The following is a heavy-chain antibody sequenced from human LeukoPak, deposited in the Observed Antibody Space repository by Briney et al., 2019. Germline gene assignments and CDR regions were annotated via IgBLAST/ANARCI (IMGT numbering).Heavy chain of an antibody. J-gene: IGHJ4*02. CDR1: GFTFSSYA. D-gene: IGHD5-18*01. V-gene: IGHV3-23*01. CDR3: AKDLEGVDTAMAQDY. CDR2: ISGSGGST. Sequence: PGGSLRLSCAASGFTFSSYAMSWVRQAPGKGLEWVSAISGSGGSTYYADSVKGRFTISRDNSKNTLYLQMNSLRAEDTAVYYCAKDLEGVDTAMAQDYWGQGTLVTVSS.